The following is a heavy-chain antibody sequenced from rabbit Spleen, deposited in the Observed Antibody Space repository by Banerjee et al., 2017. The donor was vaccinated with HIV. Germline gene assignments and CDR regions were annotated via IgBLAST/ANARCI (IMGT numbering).Heavy chain of an antibody. CDR1: GFDFSSSYW. D-gene: IGHD6-1*01. V-gene: IGHV1S45*01. CDR2: IYADSRGST. Sequence: QEQLVETGGGLVQPGGSLTLSCKASGFDFSSSYWICWVRQAPGKGLEWIACIYADSRGSTYYASWAKGRFTISKTSSTTVTLQMTSLTAADTATYFCARDDDNLAYWAFNLWGQGTLVTVS. J-gene: IGHJ4*01. CDR3: ARDDDNLAYWAFNL.